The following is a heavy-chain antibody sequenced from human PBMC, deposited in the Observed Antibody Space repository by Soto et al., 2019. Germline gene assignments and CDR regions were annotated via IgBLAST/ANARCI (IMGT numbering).Heavy chain of an antibody. J-gene: IGHJ4*02. Sequence: ETLSLTCTVSGASINSYYWSWIRQPPGKGLDWIGYISSSGSTYYKSRVTMSVDTSKNQFSLKLSSVTAADTAVYYCARGSGGKQQVGGPYYFDFWGQGTLVTVSS. CDR1: GASINSYY. CDR2: ISSSGST. CDR3: ARGSGGKQQVGGPYYFDF. D-gene: IGHD6-13*01. V-gene: IGHV4-59*01.